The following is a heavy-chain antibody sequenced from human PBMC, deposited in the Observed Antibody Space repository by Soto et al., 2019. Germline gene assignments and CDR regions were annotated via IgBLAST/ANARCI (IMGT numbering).Heavy chain of an antibody. Sequence: QVQLQESGPGLVQPSQTLSLTCSVSGDSISSGAYFWSWIRHLPGKGLEWLGSISHSGNTFLRPSLRNELSMSMDTSQNRFSSKLTSGAVADTAVYYWARLHCNDALCTFPAWFDPWGRGTQVTVSS. V-gene: IGHV4-31*01. J-gene: IGHJ5*02. D-gene: IGHD2-8*01. CDR2: ISHSGNT. CDR1: GDSISSGAYF. CDR3: ARLHCNDALCTFPAWFDP.